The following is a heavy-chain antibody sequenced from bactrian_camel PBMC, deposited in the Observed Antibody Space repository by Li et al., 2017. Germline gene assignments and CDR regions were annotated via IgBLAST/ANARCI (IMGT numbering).Heavy chain of an antibody. V-gene: IGHV3S53*01. D-gene: IGHD4*01. J-gene: IGHJ4*01. CDR3: MASMSRAASDYCQHGARKI. CDR2: IDSDGET. CDR1: TGTFRSAC. Sequence: HVQLVESGGGSVQAGGSLNLSCTARTGTFRSACMGWIRQVSGKEREGVASIDSDGETTYADSVKGRFTISLDTAKNTMYLQMNSLKPEDAAIYYCMASMSRAASDYCQHGARKIWGQGTQVTVS.